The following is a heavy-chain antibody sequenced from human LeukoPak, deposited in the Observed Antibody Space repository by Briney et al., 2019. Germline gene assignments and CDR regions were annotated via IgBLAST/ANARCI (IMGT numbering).Heavy chain of an antibody. CDR1: GFTFSSSA. CDR3: AKQLGYCSDGSCYFPY. Sequence: GGSLRLSRAASGFTFSSSAMSWVRQAPGKGLEWVSAISNNGGYTYYADSVQGRFTISRDNSKSTLCLQMNSLGAEDTAVYYCAKQLGYCSDGSCYFPYWGQGTLVTVSS. CDR2: ISNNGGYT. V-gene: IGHV3-23*01. J-gene: IGHJ4*02. D-gene: IGHD2-15*01.